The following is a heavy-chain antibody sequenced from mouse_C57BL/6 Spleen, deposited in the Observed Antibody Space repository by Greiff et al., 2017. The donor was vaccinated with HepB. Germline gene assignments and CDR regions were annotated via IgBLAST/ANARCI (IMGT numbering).Heavy chain of an antibody. D-gene: IGHD2-4*01. CDR3: ASPYDYEGRFAY. CDR1: GYAFSSSW. V-gene: IGHV1-82*01. CDR2: IYPGDGDT. Sequence: VQLKESGPELVKPGASVKISCKASGYAFSSSWMNWVKQRPGKGLEWIGRIYPGDGDTNYNGKFKGKATLTADKSSSTAYMQLSSLTSEDSAVYFCASPYDYEGRFAYWGQGTLVTVSA. J-gene: IGHJ3*01.